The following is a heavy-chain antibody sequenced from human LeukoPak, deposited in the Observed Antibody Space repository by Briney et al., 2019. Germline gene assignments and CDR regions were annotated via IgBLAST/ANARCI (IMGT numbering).Heavy chain of an antibody. D-gene: IGHD1-26*01. CDR3: ARDSGGSYFRYYFDY. CDR1: GYTFTGYY. V-gene: IGHV1-2*02. J-gene: IGHJ4*02. Sequence: ASVKVSCKDSGYTFTGYYMHWVRQAPGQGLEWMGWINPNSGGTNYAQKFQGRVTMTRDTSISTAYMELSRLRSDDTAVYYCARDSGGSYFRYYFDYWGQGTLVTVSS. CDR2: INPNSGGT.